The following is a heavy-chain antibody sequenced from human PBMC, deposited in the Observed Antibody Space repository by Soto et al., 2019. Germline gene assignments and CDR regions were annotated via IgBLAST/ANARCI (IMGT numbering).Heavy chain of an antibody. CDR3: TRRGCSTTGCYFN. J-gene: IGHJ4*02. D-gene: IGHD2-2*01. Sequence: GSLRLSCAASGFPFSSYWMHWVRQAPGKGLEWVSRINGDGSSINYADSVKGRFTISRDNAKNTLYLQMNSLRVEDAAVYYCTRRGCSTTGCYFNWGRGTLVTVSS. CDR2: INGDGSSI. CDR1: GFPFSSYW. V-gene: IGHV3-74*01.